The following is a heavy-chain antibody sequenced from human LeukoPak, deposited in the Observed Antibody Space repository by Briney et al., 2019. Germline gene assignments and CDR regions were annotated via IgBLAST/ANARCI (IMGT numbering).Heavy chain of an antibody. D-gene: IGHD3-9*01. CDR3: ARDLTPGAPDYFDY. J-gene: IGHJ4*02. Sequence: GGSLRLSCATSGFTFCSYAMHWVRQAPGKGLEWVAVIAHDETNRFYADSVRGRFTISRDNSMNTLYLRMNSLRPEDTAVYFCARDLTPGAPDYFDYWGQGTLVTVSS. CDR1: GFTFCSYA. V-gene: IGHV3-30*04. CDR2: IAHDETNR.